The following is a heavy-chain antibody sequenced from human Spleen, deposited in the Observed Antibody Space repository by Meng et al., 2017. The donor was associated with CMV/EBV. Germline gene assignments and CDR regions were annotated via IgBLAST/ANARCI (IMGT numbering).Heavy chain of an antibody. D-gene: IGHD2-2*01. CDR2: IYYTGST. Sequence: SETLSLTCTVSGGSISSSSYFWSWIRQPPGKGLEWIGYIYYTGSTNYNPSLKSRVTISVDTSKNQFSLKLSSVTAADTAVYYCARGYCSSTSCYRQFDPWGQGTLVTVSS. J-gene: IGHJ5*02. V-gene: IGHV4-61*01. CDR1: GGSISSSSYF. CDR3: ARGYCSSTSCYRQFDP.